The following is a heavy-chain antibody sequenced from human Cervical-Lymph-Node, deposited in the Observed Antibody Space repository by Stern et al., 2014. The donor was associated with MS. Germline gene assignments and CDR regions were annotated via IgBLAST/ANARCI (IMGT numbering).Heavy chain of an antibody. CDR3: ARASSADYDILTGYYPFIWYYGMDV. Sequence: QVQLVQSGAEVKKPGASVKVSCKASGGTFSSYAISWGRQAPGQGLEWMGGIIPIFGTANYAQEFQGRVTITADESTSTAYMELSSLRSEDTAVYYCARASSADYDILTGYYPFIWYYGMDVWGQGTTVTVSS. J-gene: IGHJ6*02. CDR1: GGTFSSYA. D-gene: IGHD3-9*01. V-gene: IGHV1-69*12. CDR2: IIPIFGTA.